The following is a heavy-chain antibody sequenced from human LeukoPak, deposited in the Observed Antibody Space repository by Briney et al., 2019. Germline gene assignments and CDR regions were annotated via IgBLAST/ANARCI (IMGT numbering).Heavy chain of an antibody. CDR1: GFTFSSYS. Sequence: PGGSLRLSCAASGFTFSSYSMNWVRQAPGKGLEWVSSISSSSSYIYYADSVRGRFTISRDNAKNSLYLQMNSLRAEDTAVYYCARVGILTGSQGWGQGTLVTVSS. D-gene: IGHD3-9*01. J-gene: IGHJ4*02. V-gene: IGHV3-21*01. CDR3: ARVGILTGSQG. CDR2: ISSSSSYI.